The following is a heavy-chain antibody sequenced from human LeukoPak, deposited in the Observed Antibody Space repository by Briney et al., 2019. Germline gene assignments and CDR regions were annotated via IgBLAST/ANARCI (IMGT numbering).Heavy chain of an antibody. CDR2: MKEDGSEI. V-gene: IGHV3-7*01. CDR3: ARENWGRFDY. J-gene: IGHJ4*02. CDR1: GFSFSSWS. Sequence: GGSLRLSCAAPGFSFSSWSMSGVRQAPGKRLEWVANMKEDGSEIYYVDSVQGLFTISRDNAKSSVYLQMNSLRGEDTAVYYCARENWGRFDYWGQGTLVTVSS. D-gene: IGHD7-27*01.